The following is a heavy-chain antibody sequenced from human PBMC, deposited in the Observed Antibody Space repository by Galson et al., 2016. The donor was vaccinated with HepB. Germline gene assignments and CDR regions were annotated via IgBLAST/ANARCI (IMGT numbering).Heavy chain of an antibody. CDR2: ISPTSSRI. J-gene: IGHJ2*01. V-gene: IGHV3-48*01. CDR3: ARMRGGDLIYGYFDL. D-gene: IGHD2-21*02. Sequence: SLRLSCAASGFNFSAYSMNWVRQTPERGLEWISYISPTSSRIFYAASVKGRFTISRDQAGTSLYLQMSSLRAENSAVYHCARMRGGDLIYGYFDLWGRGTLVTVSS. CDR1: GFNFSAYS.